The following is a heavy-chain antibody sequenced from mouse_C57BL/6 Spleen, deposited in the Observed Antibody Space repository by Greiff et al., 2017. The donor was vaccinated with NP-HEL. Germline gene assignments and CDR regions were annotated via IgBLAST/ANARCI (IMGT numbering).Heavy chain of an antibody. V-gene: IGHV5-6*01. D-gene: IGHD6-1*01. J-gene: IGHJ1*03. Sequence: EVQLQESGGDLVKPGGSLKLSCAASGFTFSSYGMSWVRQTPDKRLEWVATISSGGSYTYYPDSVKGRFTISRDNAKNTLYLQMSSLKSEDTAMYYCARQASWYFDVWGTGTTVTVSS. CDR3: ARQASWYFDV. CDR2: ISSGGSYT. CDR1: GFTFSSYG.